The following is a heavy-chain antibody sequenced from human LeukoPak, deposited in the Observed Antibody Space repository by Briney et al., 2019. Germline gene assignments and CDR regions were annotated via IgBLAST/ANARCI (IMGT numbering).Heavy chain of an antibody. J-gene: IGHJ4*02. Sequence: PGGSLRLSCAASGFTFSSYGMHWVRQAPGKGLEWVAVIWYDGSNKYYADSVKGRFTISRENAKNSLYLQMNSLRAEDTAVYYCARGSATAMVSLDYWGQGTLVTVSS. CDR1: GFTFSSYG. V-gene: IGHV3-33*01. CDR2: IWYDGSNK. D-gene: IGHD5-18*01. CDR3: ARGSATAMVSLDY.